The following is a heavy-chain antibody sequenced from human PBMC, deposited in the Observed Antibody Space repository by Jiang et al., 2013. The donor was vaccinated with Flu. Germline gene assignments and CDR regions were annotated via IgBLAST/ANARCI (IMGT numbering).Heavy chain of an antibody. V-gene: IGHV1-3*01. J-gene: IGHJ4*02. CDR3: ARALGKNYYDSSGYYNYYFDY. CDR1: GYTFTSYA. Sequence: GYTFTSYAMHWVRQAPGQRLEWMGWINAGNGNTKYSQKFQGRVTITRDTSASTAYMELSSLRSEDTAVYYCARALGKNYYDSSGYYNYYFDYWGQGTLVTVSS. CDR2: INAGNGNT. D-gene: IGHD3-22*01.